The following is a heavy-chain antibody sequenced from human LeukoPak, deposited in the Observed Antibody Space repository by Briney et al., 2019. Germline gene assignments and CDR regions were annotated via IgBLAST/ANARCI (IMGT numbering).Heavy chain of an antibody. CDR1: GYTFTGSF. CDR3: ARADPVDY. CDR2: VSCSTGDT. Sequence: GASVKVSCKLSGYTFTGSFIHWVRQAPGQGLEWMGWVSCSTGDTKFAQKFQGRVTMTRDTSISTAYMELSRLRSDDTAVYYCARADPVDYWGQGTQVPVSS. V-gene: IGHV1-2*02. J-gene: IGHJ4*02.